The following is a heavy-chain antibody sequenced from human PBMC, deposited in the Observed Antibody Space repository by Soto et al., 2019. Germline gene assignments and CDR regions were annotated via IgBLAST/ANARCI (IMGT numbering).Heavy chain of an antibody. CDR2: ISSGTSYI. J-gene: IGHJ6*02. V-gene: IGHV3-21*01. CDR1: GFAFSSDS. D-gene: IGHD6-6*01. Sequence: GGSLRLSCAASGFAFSSDSMNWVRQAPGEGLEWVSAISSGTSYIDYADSVKGRFTISRANAKNSLYLQMNSLRAEDTAVYYCATYPLVTHYYYYCMAVWRQGTPLNVS. CDR3: ATYPLVTHYYYYCMAV.